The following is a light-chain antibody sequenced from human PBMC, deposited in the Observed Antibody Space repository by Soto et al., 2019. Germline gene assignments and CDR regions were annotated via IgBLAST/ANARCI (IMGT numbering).Light chain of an antibody. CDR1: QILSPSY. V-gene: IGKV3-20*01. CDR3: QQYGRSPHS. J-gene: IGKJ2*03. Sequence: EIVLTQSPATLSLSAGERATLSCRPSQILSPSYLAWYQPKPGQGPRLLIFAASSRATGVPDRFSGSGSGKDFTLTITRLEPEDSAIYYCQQYGRSPHSFGRGTHLEIK. CDR2: AAS.